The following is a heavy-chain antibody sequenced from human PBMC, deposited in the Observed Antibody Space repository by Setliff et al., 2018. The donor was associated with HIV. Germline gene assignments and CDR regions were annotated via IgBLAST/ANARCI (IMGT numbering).Heavy chain of an antibody. J-gene: IGHJ4*02. D-gene: IGHD2-2*01. CDR1: GFTFDNYA. Sequence: PGGSLRLSCEGSGFTFDNYAMHWVRQRPGKGLEWVSGITWKSGVLGYAASVKGRFTISSDNARSSLHLQMNSLATEDTAVYYCTRRYCTSTSCSSPYDYWGRGTLVTVSS. CDR2: ITWKSGVL. CDR3: TRRYCTSTSCSSPYDY. V-gene: IGHV3-9*01.